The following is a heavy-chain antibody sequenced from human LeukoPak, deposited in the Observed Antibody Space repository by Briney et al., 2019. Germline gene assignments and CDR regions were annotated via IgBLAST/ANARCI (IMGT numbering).Heavy chain of an antibody. D-gene: IGHD3-22*01. V-gene: IGHV4-30-2*01. Sequence: LRLSCAASGFTFSSYAMSWIRQPPGKGLEWIGYIYHSGSTYYDPSLKSRVTISVDRSKNQFSLKLSSVTAADTAVYYCARGGGFYYDSSGGNSAFDYWGQGTLVTVSS. CDR1: GFTFSSYA. J-gene: IGHJ4*02. CDR2: IYHSGST. CDR3: ARGGGFYYDSSGGNSAFDY.